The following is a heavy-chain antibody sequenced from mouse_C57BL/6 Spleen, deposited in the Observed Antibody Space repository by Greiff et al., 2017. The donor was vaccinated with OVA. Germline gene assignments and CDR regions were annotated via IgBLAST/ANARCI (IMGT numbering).Heavy chain of an antibody. J-gene: IGHJ2*01. CDR1: GYAFSSYW. CDR3: AKVTMEYYFDY. CDR2: IYPGDGDT. V-gene: IGHV1-80*01. D-gene: IGHD1-1*02. Sequence: QVQLQQSGAELVKPGASVKISCKASGYAFSSYWMNWVKQRPGKGLEGIGQIYPGDGDTNYNGKFKGQATLTADKSSSTAYMQLSSLTSEDSAVYFCAKVTMEYYFDYWGQGTTLTVSS.